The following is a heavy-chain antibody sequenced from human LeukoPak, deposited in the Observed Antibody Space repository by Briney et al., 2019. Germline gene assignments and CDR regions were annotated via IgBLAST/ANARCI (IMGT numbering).Heavy chain of an antibody. D-gene: IGHD3-10*01. CDR3: ARGTEYYGSGSYYSPSYYYYYMDV. V-gene: IGHV4-38-2*02. J-gene: IGHJ6*03. Sequence: SETLSLTCTVSGYSISSGYYWGWIRQPPGKGLEWIGSIYHSGSTYYNPSLKSRVTISVDTSKNQFSLKLSSVTAADTAVYYCARGTEYYGSGSYYSPSYYYYYMDVWGKGTTVTVSS. CDR1: GYSISSGYY. CDR2: IYHSGST.